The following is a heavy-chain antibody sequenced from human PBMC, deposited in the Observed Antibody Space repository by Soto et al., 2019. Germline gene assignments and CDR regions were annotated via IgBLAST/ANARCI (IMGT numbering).Heavy chain of an antibody. CDR3: ARDWYPTYYCARSAIPRGGWFRP. D-gene: IGHD3-10*01. CDR2: ISAYNGNT. V-gene: IGHV1-18*01. J-gene: IGHJ5*02. CDR1: GYTFTNYG. Sequence: ASVKVSCKASGYTFTNYGISWVRQAPGQGLEWMGWISAYNGNTNYAQKLQGRVTMTTDTSTSTAYMELRSLRSDDTAVYYCARDWYPTYYCARSAIPRGGWFRPWGQGVLVTVSS.